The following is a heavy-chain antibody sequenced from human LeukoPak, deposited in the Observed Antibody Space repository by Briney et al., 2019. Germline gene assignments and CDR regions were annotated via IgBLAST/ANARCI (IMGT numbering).Heavy chain of an antibody. Sequence: PGGSLRLSCAASGFTVSSNYMSWVRQAPGRGLEWVSAISGSGGSTYYADSVKGRFTISRDNSKNTLYLQMNSLRAEDTAVYYCAKVRGSGWYRGHHYFDYWGQGTLVTVSS. CDR2: ISGSGGST. CDR1: GFTVSSNY. V-gene: IGHV3-23*01. J-gene: IGHJ4*02. CDR3: AKVRGSGWYRGHHYFDY. D-gene: IGHD6-19*01.